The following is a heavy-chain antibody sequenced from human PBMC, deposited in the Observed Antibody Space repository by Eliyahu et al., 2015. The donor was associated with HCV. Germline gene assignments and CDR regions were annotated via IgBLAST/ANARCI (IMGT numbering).Heavy chain of an antibody. J-gene: IGHJ4*02. CDR1: GFSISSGYY. CDR3: ARRHGGFDTNSRFDS. V-gene: IGHV4-38-2*02. D-gene: IGHD5-12*01. Sequence: QVHLQESGPGLVKPSETLSLTCTVSGFSISSGYYWGWIRXSPXRGLEWIGTVFHSGYTSYNPSLKSRVTISVDTSKNQFSLRLSFVTAADTALYYCARRHGGFDTNSRFDSWGQGTLVTVSS. CDR2: VFHSGYT.